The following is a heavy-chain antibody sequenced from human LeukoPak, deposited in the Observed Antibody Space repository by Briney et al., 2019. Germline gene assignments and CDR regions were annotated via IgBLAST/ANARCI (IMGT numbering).Heavy chain of an antibody. Sequence: GRSLRLSCAASGFTFSSYAMHWVRQAPGKGLEWVAVISYDGSNEYYADSVKGRFTISRDNSKNTLYLQMNSLRAEDTAVYYCARNARYSSGTFDPWGQGTLVTVSS. CDR2: ISYDGSNE. J-gene: IGHJ5*02. CDR3: ARNARYSSGTFDP. D-gene: IGHD6-19*01. CDR1: GFTFSSYA. V-gene: IGHV3-30-3*01.